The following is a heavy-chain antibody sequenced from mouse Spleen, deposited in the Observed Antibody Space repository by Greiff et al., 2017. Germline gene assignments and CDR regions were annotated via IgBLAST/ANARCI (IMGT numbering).Heavy chain of an antibody. Sequence: EVKLEESGGGLVKLGGSLKLSCAASGFTFSSYYMSWVRQTPEKRLEWVATISSGGGSTYYPDSVKGRFTISRDNAKNTLYLQMSSLNSEDTAVYYCARGYYGNYFDYWGQGTTLTVSS. CDR2: ISSGGGST. J-gene: IGHJ2*01. CDR3: ARGYYGNYFDY. D-gene: IGHD2-1*01. V-gene: IGHV5-9*04. CDR1: GFTFSSYY.